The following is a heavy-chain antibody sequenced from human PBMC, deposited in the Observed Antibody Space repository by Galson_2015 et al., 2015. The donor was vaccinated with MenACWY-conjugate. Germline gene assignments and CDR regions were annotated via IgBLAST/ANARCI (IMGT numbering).Heavy chain of an antibody. CDR1: GYIFTTCW. V-gene: IGHV5-51*01. J-gene: IGHJ6*02. CDR3: ARHPPGGRGMDV. CDR2: ISPGDSNT. D-gene: IGHD1-26*01. Sequence: QSGAEVKKPGDSLQISCKASGYIFTTCWIAWVRQMPGKGLEWMGLISPGDSNTRYSPSFQGQVTISADKSISTAYLQWSSLKASDTAMYYCARHPPGGRGMDVWGQGTTVTVSS.